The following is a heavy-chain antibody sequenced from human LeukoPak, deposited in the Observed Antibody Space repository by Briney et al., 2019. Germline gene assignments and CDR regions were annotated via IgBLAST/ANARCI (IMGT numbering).Heavy chain of an antibody. Sequence: GGSLRLSCSASGFIFINFVVHWVRQAPGKGLEHVSFISRSGAVTSYADSVRGRFTISRDNSKDTVSLQMSSLRDEDTAMYYCVRDLSGSYSFDYWGQGTLVTVSS. CDR3: VRDLSGSYSFDY. V-gene: IGHV3-64D*09. CDR1: GFIFINFV. D-gene: IGHD1-26*01. J-gene: IGHJ4*02. CDR2: ISRSGAVT.